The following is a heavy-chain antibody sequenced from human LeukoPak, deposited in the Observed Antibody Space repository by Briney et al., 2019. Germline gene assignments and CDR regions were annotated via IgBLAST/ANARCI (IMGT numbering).Heavy chain of an antibody. CDR2: IRYDGSNS. CDR3: AKDQWIEQMLGSHCDY. J-gene: IGHJ4*02. V-gene: IGHV3-30*02. CDR1: GFTFSSYG. D-gene: IGHD5-12*01. Sequence: GRSLRLSCTGSGFTFSSYGMHWVRQAPGEGLEWVAFIRYDGSNSYYIDSVKGRFTISRDNSKNTLYLQMNSLRAEDTAVYYCAKDQWIEQMLGSHCDYWGQGTLVTVSS.